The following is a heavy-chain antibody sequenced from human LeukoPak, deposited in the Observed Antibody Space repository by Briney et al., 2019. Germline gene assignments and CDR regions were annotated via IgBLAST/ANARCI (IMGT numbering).Heavy chain of an antibody. J-gene: IGHJ6*02. D-gene: IGHD5-18*01. CDR2: INHSGST. CDR3: ARGGSGNSYGPYYYYGMDV. V-gene: IGHV4-34*01. CDR1: GGSFSGYY. Sequence: SETLSLTCAVYGGSFSGYYWSWIRQPPGKGLEWIGEINHSGSTNYNPSLKSRVTISVDTSKNQFSLKLSSVTAADTAVYYCARGGSGNSYGPYYYYGMDVWGQGTTVTVSS.